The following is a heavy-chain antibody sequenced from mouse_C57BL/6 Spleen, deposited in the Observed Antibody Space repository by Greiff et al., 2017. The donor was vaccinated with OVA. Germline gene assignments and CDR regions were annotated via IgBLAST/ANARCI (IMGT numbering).Heavy chain of an antibody. CDR3: ARLRRGIDY. J-gene: IGHJ2*01. CDR1: GYTFTDYY. CDR2: INPNNGGT. Sequence: EVQLQQSGPELVKPGASVKISCKASGYTFTDYYMNWVKQSHGKSLEWIGDINPNNGGTSYNQKFKGKATLTVDKSCSTAYMELRSLTSEDSAVYYCARLRRGIDYWGQGTTLTVSS. D-gene: IGHD2-12*01. V-gene: IGHV1-26*01.